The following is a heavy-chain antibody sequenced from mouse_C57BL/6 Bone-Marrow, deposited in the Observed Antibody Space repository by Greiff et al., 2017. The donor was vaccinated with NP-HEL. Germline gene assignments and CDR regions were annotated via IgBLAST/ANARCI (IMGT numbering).Heavy chain of an antibody. D-gene: IGHD1-1*01. J-gene: IGHJ2*01. CDR3: ARIDYYGSSWPGDFDY. V-gene: IGHV8-8*01. Sequence: VTLKVSGPGILQPSQTLSLTCSFSGFSLSTFGMGVGWIRQPSGKGLEWLAHIWWDDDKYYNPALKSRLTSSKDTSKNQVFLKIANVDTADTATYYCARIDYYGSSWPGDFDYWGQGTTLTVSS. CDR2: IWWDDDK. CDR1: GFSLSTFGMG.